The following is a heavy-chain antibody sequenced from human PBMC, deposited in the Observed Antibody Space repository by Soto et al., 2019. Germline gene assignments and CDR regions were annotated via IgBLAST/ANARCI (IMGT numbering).Heavy chain of an antibody. V-gene: IGHV1-3*01. CDR1: GYTNTSYA. CDR2: INAGNGNT. Sequence: ASVKGACKTSGYTNTSYASRWGSQAPGQRLEWMGWINAGNGNTKYSQKFQGRVTITRDTSASTAYMELSSLRSEDTAVYYCSRANYDWYFDLWGRGTLVTVSS. CDR3: SRANYDWYFDL. J-gene: IGHJ2*01. D-gene: IGHD1-7*01.